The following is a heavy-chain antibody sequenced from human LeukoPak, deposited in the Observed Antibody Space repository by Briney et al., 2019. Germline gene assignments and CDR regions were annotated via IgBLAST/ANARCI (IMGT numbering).Heavy chain of an antibody. Sequence: PSETLSLTCSVSGASINDYYWTWIRQPPGKGLEWIGYVYHTGTPGYHPSLKSRVAMSLDTSKNQVSLKLRPVTAADTAVYFCTRVVNGGHFDYWGQGTLVTVSS. CDR3: TRVVNGGHFDY. CDR1: GASINDYY. V-gene: IGHV4-59*01. CDR2: VYHTGTP. J-gene: IGHJ4*02. D-gene: IGHD2-8*01.